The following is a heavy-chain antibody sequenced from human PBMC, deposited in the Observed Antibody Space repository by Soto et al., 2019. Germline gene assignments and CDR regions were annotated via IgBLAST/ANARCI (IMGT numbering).Heavy chain of an antibody. CDR3: ARDLNMVRGVNQYWYYGMDV. Sequence: GGSLRLSCAASGFTFSSYAMHWVRQAPGKGLEWVAVISYDGSNKYYADSVKGRFTISRDNSKNTLYLQMNSLRAEDTAVYYCARDLNMVRGVNQYWYYGMDVWGQGTTVTVSS. CDR2: ISYDGSNK. D-gene: IGHD3-10*01. CDR1: GFTFSSYA. V-gene: IGHV3-30-3*01. J-gene: IGHJ6*02.